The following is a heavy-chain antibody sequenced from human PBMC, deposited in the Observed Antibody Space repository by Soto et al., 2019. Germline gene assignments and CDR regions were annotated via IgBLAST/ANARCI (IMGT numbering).Heavy chain of an antibody. CDR1: GYTFTSYY. J-gene: IGHJ4*02. CDR3: AKNPPRLAVTILSALYY. V-gene: IGHV1-46*01. Sequence: VKVSCKASGYTFTSYYMHWVRQAPGQGLEWMGIINPSGGSTSYAQKFQGRVTMTRDTSTSTVYMELSSLRSEDTAVYYCAKNPPRLAVTILSALYYWGQGTLVTVSS. CDR2: INPSGGST. D-gene: IGHD4-4*01.